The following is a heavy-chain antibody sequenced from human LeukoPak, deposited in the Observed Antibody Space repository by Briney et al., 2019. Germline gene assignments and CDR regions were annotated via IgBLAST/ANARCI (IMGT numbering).Heavy chain of an antibody. CDR2: ISYDGSNK. CDR3: AREGSGSYSWDG. Sequence: PGRSLRLSCAASGFTFSSYAMHWVRQAPGKGLEWVAVISYDGSNKYYADSVKGRFTISRDNSKNTLYLQMNSLRAEDTAVYYCAREGSGSYSWDGWGKGTTVTVSS. D-gene: IGHD3-10*01. CDR1: GFTFSSYA. J-gene: IGHJ6*04. V-gene: IGHV3-30*04.